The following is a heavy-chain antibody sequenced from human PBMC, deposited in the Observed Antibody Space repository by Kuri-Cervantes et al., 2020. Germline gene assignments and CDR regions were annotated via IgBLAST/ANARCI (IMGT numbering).Heavy chain of an antibody. Sequence: SLRLSCAASGFTFDDYAMHWVRQAPGKGLEWVSGISWNSGRIAYVDSVKGRFTISRDNAKNSLYLQMNSLRTEDTAVYYCARAGPPPRRYFDLWGRGTLVTVSS. CDR2: ISWNSGRI. CDR3: ARAGPPPRRYFDL. V-gene: IGHV3-9*01. CDR1: GFTFDDYA. J-gene: IGHJ2*01.